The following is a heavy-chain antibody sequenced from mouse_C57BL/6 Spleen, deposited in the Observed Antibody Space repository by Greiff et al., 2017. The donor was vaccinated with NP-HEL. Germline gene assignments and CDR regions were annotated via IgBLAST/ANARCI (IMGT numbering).Heavy chain of an antibody. CDR2: IDPEDGDT. D-gene: IGHD1-1*01. Sequence: EVQLQQSGAELVRPGASVKLSCTASGFNIKDYYMHWVKQRPEQGLEWIGRIDPEDGDTEYAPKFQGKATMTADTSSNTAYLQLSSLTSADTAVYYCTTSYYGSSYAYWGQGTLVTVSA. V-gene: IGHV14-1*01. J-gene: IGHJ3*01. CDR1: GFNIKDYY. CDR3: TTSYYGSSYAY.